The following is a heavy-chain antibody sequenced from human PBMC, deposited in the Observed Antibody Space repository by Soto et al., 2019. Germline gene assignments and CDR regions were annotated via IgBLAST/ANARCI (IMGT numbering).Heavy chain of an antibody. D-gene: IGHD3-9*01. CDR1: GGTFSSYA. Sequence: SVKVSCKASGGTFSSYAISWVRQAPGQGLEWMGGIIPIFGTANYAQKFQGRVTITADESTSTAYMELSSLRSEDTAVYYCARDRYFDWSLPYYYGMAVWGQGTTVTVSS. CDR2: IIPIFGTA. J-gene: IGHJ6*02. CDR3: ARDRYFDWSLPYYYGMAV. V-gene: IGHV1-69*13.